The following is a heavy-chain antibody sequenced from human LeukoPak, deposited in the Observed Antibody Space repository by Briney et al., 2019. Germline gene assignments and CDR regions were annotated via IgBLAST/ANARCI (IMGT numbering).Heavy chain of an antibody. V-gene: IGHV1-2*02. CDR2: INPNSGGT. Sequence: GASVKVSCKASGYTFTGYYMHWVRQAPGQGLEWMGWINPNSGGTNYAQKFQGRVTITRNTSISTAYMELSSLRSEDTAVYYCARGGKYDFWSGYIYYYYYYYMDVWGKGTTVTVSS. CDR3: ARGGKYDFWSGYIYYYYYYYMDV. D-gene: IGHD3-3*01. CDR1: GYTFTGYY. J-gene: IGHJ6*03.